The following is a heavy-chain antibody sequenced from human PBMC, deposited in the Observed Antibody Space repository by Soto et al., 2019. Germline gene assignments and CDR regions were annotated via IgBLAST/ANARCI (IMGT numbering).Heavy chain of an antibody. V-gene: IGHV4-30-4*01. CDR1: GGSTSSDDY. Sequence: SETLSLTCTVSGGSTSSDDYWSWIRQPPGKGLEWIGHIYYSGNTDYNPSLKSRLAISIDTSKNQFSLKLSSVTAADTAVYFCAREGGESSDGLYYFDSWGQGSLVTVSS. J-gene: IGHJ4*02. CDR3: AREGGESSDGLYYFDS. CDR2: IYYSGNT. D-gene: IGHD3-16*01.